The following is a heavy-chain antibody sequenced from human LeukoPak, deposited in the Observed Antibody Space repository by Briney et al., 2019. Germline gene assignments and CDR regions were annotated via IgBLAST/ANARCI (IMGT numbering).Heavy chain of an antibody. D-gene: IGHD2-2*01. CDR1: GGSFSGYY. V-gene: IGHV4-34*01. CDR3: ARRLGYCSSTSCYQFDY. CDR2: INHSGST. Sequence: SETLSLTCAAYGGSFSGYYWSWIRQPPGKGLEWIGEINHSGSTNYNPSLKSRVTISVDTSKNQFSLKLSSVTAADTAVYYCARRLGYCSSTSCYQFDYWGQGTLVTVSS. J-gene: IGHJ4*02.